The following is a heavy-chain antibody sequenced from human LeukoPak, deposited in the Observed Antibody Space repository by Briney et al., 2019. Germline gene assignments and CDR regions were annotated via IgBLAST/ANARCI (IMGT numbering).Heavy chain of an antibody. Sequence: PGGSLRLSCGHSGFTLRRYDMSGVRQAPGRGGEGVSDISGSGGSTYYAHSVKGRFTLSRDKAKNTVYMQMNSLRAEDTALYYCTKDPRGHSSSWYRVTYFRSRGQGTLVTGS. J-gene: IGHJ4*02. CDR1: GFTLRRYD. CDR2: ISGSGGST. CDR3: TKDPRGHSSSWYRVTYFRS. D-gene: IGHD6-13*01. V-gene: IGHV3-23*01.